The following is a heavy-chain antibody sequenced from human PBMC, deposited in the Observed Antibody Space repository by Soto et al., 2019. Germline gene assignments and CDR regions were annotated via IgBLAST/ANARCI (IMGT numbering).Heavy chain of an antibody. CDR1: GFMFSGYW. Sequence: GGSLRLSCADSGFMFSGYWMSWVWQAQGKGLEWVANIHGDGGKIYYVDSVKGRFTISRDNAKRSLYLQMNSLRAEDTAVYYCARDFYGGYTYGPGDYWGQGALVTVSS. D-gene: IGHD5-18*01. CDR2: IHGDGGKI. CDR3: ARDFYGGYTYGPGDY. V-gene: IGHV3-7*01. J-gene: IGHJ4*02.